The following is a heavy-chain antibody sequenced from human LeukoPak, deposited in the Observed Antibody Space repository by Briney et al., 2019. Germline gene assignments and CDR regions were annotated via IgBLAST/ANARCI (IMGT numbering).Heavy chain of an antibody. CDR3: AKYSSYPHYYYYYYMDV. D-gene: IGHD6-19*01. CDR2: ISYDGSNK. CDR1: GFTFSSYA. J-gene: IGHJ6*03. V-gene: IGHV3-30-3*02. Sequence: GGSLRLSCAASGFTFSSYAMHWVRQAPGKGLEWVAVISYDGSNKYYADSVKGRFTISRDNSKNTLYLQMNSLRAEGTAVYYCAKYSSYPHYYYYYYMDVWGKGTTVTVSS.